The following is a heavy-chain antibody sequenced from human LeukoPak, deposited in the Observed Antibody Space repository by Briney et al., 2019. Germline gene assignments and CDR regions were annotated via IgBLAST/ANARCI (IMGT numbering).Heavy chain of an antibody. J-gene: IGHJ4*02. V-gene: IGHV3-30*18. CDR3: AKWAVAGTVGFDY. CDR2: ISYDGSNK. D-gene: IGHD6-19*01. Sequence: GGSLRLSCAASGFTFSSYGMHWVRQAPGKGLEWVAVISYDGSNKYYADSVKGRFTISRDNSKNTLYLQMNSLRAEDTAVYYCAKWAVAGTVGFDYWGQGTLVTVSS. CDR1: GFTFSSYG.